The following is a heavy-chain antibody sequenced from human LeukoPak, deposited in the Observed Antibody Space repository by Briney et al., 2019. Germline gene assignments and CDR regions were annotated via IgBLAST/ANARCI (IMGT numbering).Heavy chain of an antibody. D-gene: IGHD3-10*01. Sequence: GGSLRLSCAASGFTFSSYAMHWVRQAPGKGLEWVAVISYDGSNKYYADSVKGRFTISRDNPKNTLYLQMNSLRAEDTAVYYCARDYMVRGVHNLLRYWGQGTLVTVSS. CDR2: ISYDGSNK. CDR3: ARDYMVRGVHNLLRY. J-gene: IGHJ4*02. CDR1: GFTFSSYA. V-gene: IGHV3-30-3*01.